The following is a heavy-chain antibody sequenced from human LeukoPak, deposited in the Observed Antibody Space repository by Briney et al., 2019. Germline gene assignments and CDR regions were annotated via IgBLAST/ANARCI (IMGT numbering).Heavy chain of an antibody. V-gene: IGHV3-30*04. J-gene: IGHJ6*03. CDR3: ARGKVVVVPAAMGNYYMDV. Sequence: GGSLRLSCEASGFTFSHYGIHWVRQTPGKGLEWVAAISSDGVEKHYADSVKGRFTISRDNAKNSLYLQMNSLRAEDTAVYYCARGKVVVVPAAMGNYYMDVWGKGTTVTVSS. D-gene: IGHD2-2*01. CDR1: GFTFSHYG. CDR2: ISSDGVEK.